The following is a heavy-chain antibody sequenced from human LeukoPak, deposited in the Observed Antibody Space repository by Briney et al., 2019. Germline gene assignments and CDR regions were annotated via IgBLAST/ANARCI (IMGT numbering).Heavy chain of an antibody. CDR2: ISGGGGST. CDR3: APDPNKWLRNY. CDR1: GFTFTSYS. J-gene: IGHJ4*02. Sequence: GGSLRLSCAASGFTFTSYSMNWVRQAPGKGLEWVSTISGGGGSTYYADSVKGRFTISRDNSKNTLYLQVNSLRAEDTAVYYCAPDPNKWLRNYWGQGTLVTVSS. V-gene: IGHV3-23*01. D-gene: IGHD5-12*01.